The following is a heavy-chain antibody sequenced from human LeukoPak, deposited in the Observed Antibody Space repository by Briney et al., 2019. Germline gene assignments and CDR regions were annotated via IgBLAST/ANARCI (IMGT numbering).Heavy chain of an antibody. Sequence: PGGSLRLSCAASGFTFSSYAMSWVRQAPGKGLEWVSAISGSGGSTYYADSVKGRFTISRDNSKNTLYLQMNSLRAEDTAVYYCAKDVALSYGSGSYYDYWGQGTLVTVSS. CDR3: AKDVALSYGSGSYYDY. V-gene: IGHV3-23*01. CDR1: GFTFSSYA. D-gene: IGHD3-10*01. J-gene: IGHJ4*02. CDR2: ISGSGGST.